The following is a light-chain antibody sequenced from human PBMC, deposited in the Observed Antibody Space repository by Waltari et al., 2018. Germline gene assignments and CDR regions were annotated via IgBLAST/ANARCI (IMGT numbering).Light chain of an antibody. Sequence: QSALTQHASVSGSPGQSITISCTGTSSDVGSYNLVSWYQQHPGKVPKLMIYEDSKRPSGLSNRFSGSKSGNTASLTISGLQAEDEADYYCCSYAAGGSSVLFGGGTKLTVL. CDR1: SSDVGSYNL. J-gene: IGLJ2*01. CDR3: CSYAAGGSSVL. V-gene: IGLV2-23*01. CDR2: EDS.